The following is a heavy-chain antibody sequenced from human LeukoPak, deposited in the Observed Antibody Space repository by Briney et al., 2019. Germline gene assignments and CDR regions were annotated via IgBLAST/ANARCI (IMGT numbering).Heavy chain of an antibody. V-gene: IGHV1-18*01. J-gene: IGHJ5*02. Sequence: EASVKVSCKASGYTFTSYGISWVRQAPGQGLEWMGWISAYNGNTNYAQKLQGRVTMTTDTSTSTAYMELRSLRSDDTAVYYCARDPPLLYGSGSYLWFDPWGQGTLVTVSS. CDR3: ARDPPLLYGSGSYLWFDP. D-gene: IGHD3-10*01. CDR2: ISAYNGNT. CDR1: GYTFTSYG.